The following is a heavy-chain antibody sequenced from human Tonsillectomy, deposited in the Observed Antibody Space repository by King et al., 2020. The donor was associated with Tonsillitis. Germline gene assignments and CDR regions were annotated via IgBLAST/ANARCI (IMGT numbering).Heavy chain of an antibody. D-gene: IGHD1-26*01. CDR3: ARVAWGATTGWYFDL. CDR2: VFHTGST. CDR1: GDSFTDYY. V-gene: IGHV4-59*01. J-gene: IGHJ2*01. Sequence: QLQESGPGLVKPAETLSLICTVSGDSFTDYYWTWLRQPPGKGLEWIGYVFHTGSTRYTPSLDSRVTMSLDTSKRQVSLKLISVTAADTAVYYCARVAWGATTGWYFDLWGRGALVTVS.